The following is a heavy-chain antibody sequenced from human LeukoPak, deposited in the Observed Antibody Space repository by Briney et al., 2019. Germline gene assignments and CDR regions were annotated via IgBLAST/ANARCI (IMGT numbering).Heavy chain of an antibody. CDR3: ARYGSGSYSSPSFDY. CDR1: GYRFTSYW. Sequence: GESLKISCKGSGYRFTSYWIGWVRPMPGKGLEWMGIIYPGDSDTRYSPSFQGQVTISADKSISTAYLQWSSLKASDTAMYYCARYGSGSYSSPSFDYWGQGTLVTVSS. D-gene: IGHD3-10*01. CDR2: IYPGDSDT. V-gene: IGHV5-51*01. J-gene: IGHJ4*02.